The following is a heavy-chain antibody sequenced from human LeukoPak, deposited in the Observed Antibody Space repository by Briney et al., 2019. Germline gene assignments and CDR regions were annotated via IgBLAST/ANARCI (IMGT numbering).Heavy chain of an antibody. CDR3: AKDTKRYCASTRCSITDH. CDR2: IWYDGNNK. Sequence: PGGSLRLSCAASGFTFSSYGMHWVRHAPGTGLERVAIIWYDGNNKYHADSVRGRFTISRDNSKNTLFLQMNSLRAEDTAVYYCAKDTKRYCASTRCSITDHWGQGTLVTVSS. V-gene: IGHV3-33*06. J-gene: IGHJ4*02. CDR1: GFTFSSYG. D-gene: IGHD2-2*01.